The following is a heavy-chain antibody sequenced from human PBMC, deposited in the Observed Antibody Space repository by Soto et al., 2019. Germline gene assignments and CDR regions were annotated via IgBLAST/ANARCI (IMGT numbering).Heavy chain of an antibody. CDR1: GGSISSYY. D-gene: IGHD3-10*01. Sequence: QVQLQESGPGLVKPSETLSLTCTVSGGSISSYYWSWIRQPPGKGLEWIGYIYYSGSTNYNPSLXXRVTISVXTXKXXFSLKLSSVTAADTAVYYCARERGGSTPYNWFDPWGQGTLVTVSS. CDR3: ARERGGSTPYNWFDP. CDR2: IYYSGST. J-gene: IGHJ5*02. V-gene: IGHV4-59*01.